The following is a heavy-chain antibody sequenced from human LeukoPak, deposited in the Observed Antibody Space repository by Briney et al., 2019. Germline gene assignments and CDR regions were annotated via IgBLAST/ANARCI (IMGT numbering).Heavy chain of an antibody. J-gene: IGHJ5*02. CDR2: IYYSGST. CDR3: ARPVTYSSGWYSRLAWFDP. V-gene: IGHV4-39*01. CDR1: GGSISSSSYY. D-gene: IGHD6-19*01. Sequence: SETLSLTCTVSGGSISSSSYYWGWIRQPPGKGLEWIGSIYYSGSTYYNPSLKSRVTISVDTSKNQFSLKLSSVTAADTAVYYCARPVTYSSGWYSRLAWFDPWGQGTLVTVSS.